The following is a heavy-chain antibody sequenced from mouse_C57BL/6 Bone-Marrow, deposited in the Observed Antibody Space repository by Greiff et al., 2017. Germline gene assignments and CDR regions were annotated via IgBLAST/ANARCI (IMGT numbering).Heavy chain of an antibody. D-gene: IGHD2-2*01. Sequence: QVHVKQSGPELVKPGASVKISCKASGYTFTDYYINWVKQMPGQGLEWIGWIFPGSGSTYYNEKFKGKATLTVDKSSSTAYMLLSSLTSEDSAVYVCARSPIYYGYDDGYYYWGQGTTLTVAS. CDR3: ARSPIYYGYDDGYYY. J-gene: IGHJ2*01. CDR1: GYTFTDYY. CDR2: IFPGSGST. V-gene: IGHV1-75*01.